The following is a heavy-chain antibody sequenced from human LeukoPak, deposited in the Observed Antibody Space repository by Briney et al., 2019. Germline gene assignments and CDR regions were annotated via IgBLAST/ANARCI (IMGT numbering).Heavy chain of an antibody. Sequence: SGTLSLTCAVSGGSISSSNWWSWVRPPPGKGLEWIGEIYHSGSTNYNPSLKSRVTISADTSKNQFSLKLNSMTTADTAVYYCTRGAGWLIDYWGQGILVTVSS. CDR1: GGSISSSNW. D-gene: IGHD3-16*01. CDR3: TRGAGWLIDY. CDR2: IYHSGST. V-gene: IGHV4-4*02. J-gene: IGHJ4*02.